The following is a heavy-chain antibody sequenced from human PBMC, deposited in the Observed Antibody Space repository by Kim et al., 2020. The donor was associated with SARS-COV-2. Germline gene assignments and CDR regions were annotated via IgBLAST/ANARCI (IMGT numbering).Heavy chain of an antibody. CDR2: INSDGSST. CDR3: ARAPWIILTGFWSTHLAGMDV. Sequence: GGSLRLSCAASGFTFSSYWMHWVQAPGKGLVWVSRINSDGSSTSYADSVKGRFTISRDNAKNTLYLQMNSLRAEDTAVYYCARAPWIILTGFWSTHLAGMDVWGQGTTVTVSS. J-gene: IGHJ6*02. D-gene: IGHD3-9*01. CDR1: GFTFSSYW. V-gene: IGHV3-74*01.